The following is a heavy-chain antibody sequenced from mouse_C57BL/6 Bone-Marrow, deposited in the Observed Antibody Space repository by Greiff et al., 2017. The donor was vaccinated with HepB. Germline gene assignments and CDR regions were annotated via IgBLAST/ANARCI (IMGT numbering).Heavy chain of an antibody. CDR1: GYTFTSYW. V-gene: IGHV1-7*01. CDR2: INPSSGYT. D-gene: IGHD2-4*01. Sequence: QVQLKESGAELAKPGASVKLSCKASGYTFTSYWMHWVKQRPGQGLEWIGYINPSSGYTKYNQKFMDKATLTADKSSSTAYMQLSSLTYEDAAVYDCARRDDDDDDAGDWGQGTTLTVSS. J-gene: IGHJ2*01. CDR3: ARRDDDDDDAGD.